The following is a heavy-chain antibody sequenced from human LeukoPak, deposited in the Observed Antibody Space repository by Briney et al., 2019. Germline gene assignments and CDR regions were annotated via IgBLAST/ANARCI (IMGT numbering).Heavy chain of an antibody. CDR1: GFTFSSYV. CDR2: ISGTGGST. D-gene: IGHD6-13*01. CDR3: AKDQAAPAGY. V-gene: IGHV3-23*01. J-gene: IGHJ4*02. Sequence: GGSLRLSCAASGFTFSSYVMSWVRQAPGKGLEWISTISGTGGSTYYADSVKGRFTISRDNSKNTLSLQMNSLRAEDTAVYYCAKDQAAPAGYWGQGTLVTVSS.